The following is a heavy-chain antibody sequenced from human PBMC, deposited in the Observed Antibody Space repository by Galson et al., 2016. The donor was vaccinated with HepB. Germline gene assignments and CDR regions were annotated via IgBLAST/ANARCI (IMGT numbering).Heavy chain of an antibody. CDR3: AKVYSRTRYYWYGMDV. V-gene: IGHV3-23*01. CDR2: ISDSGDET. D-gene: IGHD2-21*01. CDR1: GFSFSSYA. Sequence: SLRLSCAASGFSFSSYAMTWVRQAPGKGPESVSGISDSGDETYYADSVKGRFAISRDNAKKTLWLQMNSLRAEDTAVYYCAKVYSRTRYYWYGMDVWGQGTTVTVSS. J-gene: IGHJ6*02.